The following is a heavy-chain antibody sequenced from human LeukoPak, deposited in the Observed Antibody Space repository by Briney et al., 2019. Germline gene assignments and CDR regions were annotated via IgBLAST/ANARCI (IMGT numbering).Heavy chain of an antibody. D-gene: IGHD2-15*01. CDR3: VRKSATRRTSEFDY. Sequence: ASAKDSWKASGYPLSHYYIHWVPQAPGQRPEWNGWITPNSGGTKYAQRFQGRVTMTRDTSISTAYMDLSSLGSDDTAIFYCVRKSATRRTSEFDYWGQGTPVTVSS. CDR1: GYPLSHYY. J-gene: IGHJ4*02. V-gene: IGHV1-2*02. CDR2: ITPNSGGT.